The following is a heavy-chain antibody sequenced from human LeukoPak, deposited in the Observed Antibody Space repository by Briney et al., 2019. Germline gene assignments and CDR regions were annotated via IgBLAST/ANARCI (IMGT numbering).Heavy chain of an antibody. CDR2: INWNGGST. V-gene: IGHV3-20*04. CDR3: ARASYDSSGYYEWFFDY. CDR1: GFTFDDYG. J-gene: IGHJ4*02. Sequence: GGSLRPSCAASGFTFDDYGMSWVRQAPGKGLEWVSGINWNGGSTGYADSVKGRFTISRDNAKNSLYLQMNSLRAEDTAVYYCARASYDSSGYYEWFFDYWGQGTLVTVSS. D-gene: IGHD3-22*01.